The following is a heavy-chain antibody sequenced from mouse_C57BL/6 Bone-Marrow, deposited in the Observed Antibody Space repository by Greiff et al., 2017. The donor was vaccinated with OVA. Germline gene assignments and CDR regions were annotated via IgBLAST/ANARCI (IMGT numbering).Heavy chain of an antibody. CDR2: ISSGGDYI. CDR3: TRESTMITTAYYYAMDY. CDR1: GFTFSSYA. D-gene: IGHD2-4*01. J-gene: IGHJ4*01. Sequence: DVQLVESGEGLVKPGGSLKLSCAASGFTFSSYAMSWVRQTPEKRLEWVAYISSGGDYIYYADTVKGRFTISRDNARNTLYLQMSSLKSEDTAMYYCTRESTMITTAYYYAMDYWGQGTSVTVSS. V-gene: IGHV5-9-1*02.